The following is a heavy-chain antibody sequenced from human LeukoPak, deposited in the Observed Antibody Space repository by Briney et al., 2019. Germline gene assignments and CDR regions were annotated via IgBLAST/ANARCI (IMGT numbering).Heavy chain of an antibody. CDR3: ARAGQQLVPYYFNY. CDR1: GFTFSNYA. D-gene: IGHD6-13*01. V-gene: IGHV3-23*01. J-gene: IGHJ4*02. CDR2: ISGSGGST. Sequence: PGGSLRLSCGVSGFTFSNYAMSWVRQAPGKGLEWVSGISGSGGSTYYTDSMKGRFTIFRDNSKNTLYLQMNSLRADDTAVYFCARAGQQLVPYYFNYWGQGILVTVSS.